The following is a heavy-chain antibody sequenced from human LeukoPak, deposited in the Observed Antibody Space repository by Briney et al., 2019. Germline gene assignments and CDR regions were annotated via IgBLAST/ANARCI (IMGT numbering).Heavy chain of an antibody. CDR3: ARCGVYYYYYMDV. V-gene: IGHV3-66*01. CDR1: GFTVSSNY. D-gene: IGHD3-3*01. CDR2: IYSGGST. Sequence: GGSLRLSCAASGFTVSSNYMSWVRQAPGKGLEWVSVIYSGGSTYYADSVKGRFTISRDNSKNTLYLQMNSLRAEDTAVYYCARCGVYYYYYMDVWGKGTTVTISS. J-gene: IGHJ6*03.